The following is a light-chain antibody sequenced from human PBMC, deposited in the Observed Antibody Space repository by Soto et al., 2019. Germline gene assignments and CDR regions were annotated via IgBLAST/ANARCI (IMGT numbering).Light chain of an antibody. CDR1: QSVSSY. Sequence: EIVLTQSPATLSLSTGERATLSCRASQSVSSYLAWYQQKPGQAPRLLIYDASNRATGIPARFSGSGSGTDFTLTISSLDPEDFAVYYCQQRSNWRGTFGGGTKVDIK. CDR2: DAS. J-gene: IGKJ4*01. V-gene: IGKV3-11*01. CDR3: QQRSNWRGT.